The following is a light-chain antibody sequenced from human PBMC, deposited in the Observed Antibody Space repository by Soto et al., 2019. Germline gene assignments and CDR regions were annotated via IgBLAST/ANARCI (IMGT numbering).Light chain of an antibody. CDR3: QQYGSSRWT. J-gene: IGKJ1*01. Sequence: EIVLTQSPGTLSLSPGERATLSCRASQSVSGSYLAWYQPRPGQAPRLLIYGASSRATGIPDRFSGSGSGTDFTLTITRLEPEDFAVYYCQQYGSSRWTFGRGTKVEIK. V-gene: IGKV3-20*01. CDR1: QSVSGSY. CDR2: GAS.